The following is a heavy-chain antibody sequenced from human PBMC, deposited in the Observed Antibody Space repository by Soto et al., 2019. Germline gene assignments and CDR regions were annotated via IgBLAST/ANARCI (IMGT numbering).Heavy chain of an antibody. CDR1: GGSISRGGYS. Sequence: SETLSVTCGVSGGSISRGGYSWSWIRQPPGKGLEWIGYIYHSGSTYYNPSLKNRVTISVDRSKNQFSLKLNSVTAADTAVYYCARGPPFHWGQGTLVTVSS. CDR3: ARGPPFH. D-gene: IGHD3-16*01. J-gene: IGHJ4*02. V-gene: IGHV4-30-2*01. CDR2: IYHSGST.